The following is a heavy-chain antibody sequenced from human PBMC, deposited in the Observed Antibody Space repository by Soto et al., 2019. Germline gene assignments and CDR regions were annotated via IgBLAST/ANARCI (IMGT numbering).Heavy chain of an antibody. V-gene: IGHV3-33*01. Sequence: PGGSLRLSCAASGFTFSSYGMHWVRQAPGKGLEWVAVIWYDGSNKYYADSVKGRFTTSGDNSKNTLYLQMNSLRAEDTAVYYCARDGIAAAGSYYYWGQGTLVTVSS. CDR3: ARDGIAAAGSYYY. CDR1: GFTFSSYG. J-gene: IGHJ4*02. D-gene: IGHD6-13*01. CDR2: IWYDGSNK.